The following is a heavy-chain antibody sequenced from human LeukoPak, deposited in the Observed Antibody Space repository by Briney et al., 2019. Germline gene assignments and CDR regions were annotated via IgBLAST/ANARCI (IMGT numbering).Heavy chain of an antibody. D-gene: IGHD6-13*01. CDR3: ARELTAADDAFDI. J-gene: IGHJ3*02. CDR1: GYTFTSYD. Sequence: ASVKVSGKASGYTFTSYDINWVRQATGQGLEWMGWMNPNSGNTGYAQKFQGRVTMTRNTSISTAYMELSSLRSEDTAVYYCARELTAADDAFDIWGQGTMVTVSS. V-gene: IGHV1-8*01. CDR2: MNPNSGNT.